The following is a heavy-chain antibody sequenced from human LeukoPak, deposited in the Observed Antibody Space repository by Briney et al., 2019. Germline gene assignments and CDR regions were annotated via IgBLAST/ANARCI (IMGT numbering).Heavy chain of an antibody. CDR2: INWNGGST. Sequence: GGSLRLSCAASGFAFDDYGMSWVRQAPGKGLEWVSGINWNGGSTGYADSVKGRFTISRDNAKNSLYLQMNSLRAEDTALYYCARFLPANYYGSGLDAFDIWGQGTMVTVSS. J-gene: IGHJ3*02. V-gene: IGHV3-20*04. D-gene: IGHD3-10*01. CDR1: GFAFDDYG. CDR3: ARFLPANYYGSGLDAFDI.